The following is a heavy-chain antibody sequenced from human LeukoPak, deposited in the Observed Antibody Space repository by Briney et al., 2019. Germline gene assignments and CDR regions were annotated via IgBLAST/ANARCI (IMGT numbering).Heavy chain of an antibody. D-gene: IGHD6-19*01. J-gene: IGHJ4*02. CDR1: GGSISSSSYY. CDR3: ARRRFVTVAGMIDY. CDR2: IYYSGST. Sequence: PSETLSLTCTVSGGSISSSSYYWGWIRQPPGKGLEWIGSIYYSGSTYYNPSLKSRVTISVDTSKNQFSLKLSSVTAADTAVYYRARRRFVTVAGMIDYWGQGTLVTVSS. V-gene: IGHV4-39*01.